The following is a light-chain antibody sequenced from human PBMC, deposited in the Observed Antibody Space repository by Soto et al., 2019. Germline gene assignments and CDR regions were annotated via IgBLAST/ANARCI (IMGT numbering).Light chain of an antibody. V-gene: IGLV3-1*01. J-gene: IGLJ1*01. CDR2: QDS. Sequence: SYELTQPPSVSVSPGQTASITCSGDKLGDKYACWYQQKPGQSPVLVIYQDSKRPSGIPERFSGSNSGNTATLTISGTQAMDEADYDCQAWDSSTYVFGTGTKLPS. CDR3: QAWDSSTYV. CDR1: KLGDKY.